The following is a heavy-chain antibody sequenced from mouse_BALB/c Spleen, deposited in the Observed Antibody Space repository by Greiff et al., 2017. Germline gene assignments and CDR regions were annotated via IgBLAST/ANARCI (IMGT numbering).Heavy chain of an antibody. V-gene: IGHV3-2*02. CDR3: ARGSGTVAWFAY. J-gene: IGHJ3*01. CDR1: GYSITSDYA. D-gene: IGHD3-3*01. Sequence: EVQRVESGPGLVKPSQSLSLTCTVTGYSITSDYAWNWIRQSPGNKLEWMGYISYSGSTSYNPSLKSRISITRDTSKSQFFLQLNSVTTEDTATYYCARGSGTVAWFAYWGQGTLVTVSA. CDR2: ISYSGST.